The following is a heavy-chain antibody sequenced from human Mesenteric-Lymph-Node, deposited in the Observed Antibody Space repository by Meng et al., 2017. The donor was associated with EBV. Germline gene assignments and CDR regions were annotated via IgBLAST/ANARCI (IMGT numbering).Heavy chain of an antibody. J-gene: IGHJ5*02. Sequence: VQLQESGPGLVKPSQTLSLTCAVSGGSIGSDPYYWSWIRQPPGKGLEWVSYISSSGSTIYYADSVKGRFTISRDNAKSSLYLQMNSLRAEDTAVYYCARDLATTEVGPWGQGTLVTVSS. CDR1: GGSIGSDPYY. D-gene: IGHD1-1*01. CDR3: ARDLATTEVGP. CDR2: ISSSGSTI. V-gene: IGHV3-11*01.